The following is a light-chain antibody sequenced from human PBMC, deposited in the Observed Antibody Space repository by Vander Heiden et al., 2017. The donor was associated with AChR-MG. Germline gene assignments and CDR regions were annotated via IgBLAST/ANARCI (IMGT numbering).Light chain of an antibody. Sequence: DIQMTQSPSSLSASVGDRVTITCQASQDISNYLNWYQQKPGKAPKLLIYEASNLETGVPSRFSGSGSGTDFTITISSLQPDDIATYYCQQYDNHPLTFGGGTKVEIK. J-gene: IGKJ4*01. CDR3: QQYDNHPLT. V-gene: IGKV1-33*01. CDR1: QDISNY. CDR2: EAS.